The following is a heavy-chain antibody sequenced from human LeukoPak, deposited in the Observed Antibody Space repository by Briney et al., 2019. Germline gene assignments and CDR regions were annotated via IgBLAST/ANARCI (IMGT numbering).Heavy chain of an antibody. J-gene: IGHJ3*02. CDR3: ARGGRGSAAVVAPRSFDI. Sequence: GGSLRLSCAASGFTSSSYAMSWVRQAPGKGLEWVSVTYTGGNSYYADSVKGRFIISRDISKNTLYLQMNSLRAEDSALYYCARGGRGSAAVVAPRSFDIWGQGTMVTVSS. CDR1: GFTSSSYA. V-gene: IGHV3-53*01. D-gene: IGHD3-22*01. CDR2: TYTGGNS.